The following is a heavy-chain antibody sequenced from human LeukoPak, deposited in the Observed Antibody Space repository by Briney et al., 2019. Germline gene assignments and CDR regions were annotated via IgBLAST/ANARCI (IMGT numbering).Heavy chain of an antibody. J-gene: IGHJ4*02. Sequence: GASVKVSCKASGYTFTGYYMYWVRQAPGQGLEWMGWINPNSGDTHYAQKFQGRVTMTRDTSINTAYMELSRLRSDDTAVYYCARDQAFVYCSGGTCYDDYWGQGSLVTVSS. D-gene: IGHD2-15*01. CDR2: INPNSGDT. V-gene: IGHV1-2*02. CDR1: GYTFTGYY. CDR3: ARDQAFVYCSGGTCYDDY.